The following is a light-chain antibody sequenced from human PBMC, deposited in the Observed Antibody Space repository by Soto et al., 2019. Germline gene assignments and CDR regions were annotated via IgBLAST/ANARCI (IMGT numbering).Light chain of an antibody. CDR3: SSYIGSNTRV. Sequence: QSALTQPASVSGSPGQSITISCTGTSSDVGAYNYVSWYQQHPGKAPKVMIFDVSNRPSGISNRFSGSKSGNTASLTISGLQAEDEADYYCSSYIGSNTRVFGGGTKLTVL. CDR1: SSDVGAYNY. CDR2: DVS. J-gene: IGLJ3*02. V-gene: IGLV2-14*03.